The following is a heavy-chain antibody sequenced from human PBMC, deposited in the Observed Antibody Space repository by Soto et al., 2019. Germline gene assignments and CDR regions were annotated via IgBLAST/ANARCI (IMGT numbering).Heavy chain of an antibody. CDR1: GGTFRTAA. CDR2: IMPVFRTP. V-gene: IGHV1-69*12. CDR3: ARDNDRPQLGGNYYYILDV. J-gene: IGHJ6*02. Sequence: QVQLEQSGAEVKKPGCSVKVSCKASGGTFRTAAISWVRQAPGQGLEWMGGIMPVFRTPDYAQKFQGRVTITADESTNTAYMELSGLRSDDTAVYYCARDNDRPQLGGNYYYILDVWGQGTTITVSS. D-gene: IGHD2-8*01.